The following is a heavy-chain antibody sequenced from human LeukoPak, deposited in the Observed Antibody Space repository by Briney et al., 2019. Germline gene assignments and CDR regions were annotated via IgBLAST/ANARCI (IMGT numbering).Heavy chain of an antibody. J-gene: IGHJ6*02. V-gene: IGHV4-59*01. D-gene: IGHD5-18*01. CDR3: ARDRGRIQLWLSTIGGYYYGMDV. CDR2: IYYSGST. Sequence: SETLSLTCTVSGGSISSYYWSWIRQPPGKGLEWIGYIYYSGSTNYNPSLKSRVTISVDTSKNQFSLKLSSVTAADTAVYYCARDRGRIQLWLSTIGGYYYGMDVWGQGTTVTVFS. CDR1: GGSISSYY.